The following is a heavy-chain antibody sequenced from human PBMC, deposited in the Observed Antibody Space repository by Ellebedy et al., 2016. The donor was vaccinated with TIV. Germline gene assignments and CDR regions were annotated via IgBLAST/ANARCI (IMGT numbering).Heavy chain of an antibody. CDR2: IYYSGTS. V-gene: IGHV4-39*07. CDR3: ARDDPSGWLDP. J-gene: IGHJ5*02. CDR1: GGSVSTTNFY. D-gene: IGHD3-10*01. Sequence: MPSETLSLTCTVSGGSVSTTNFYWGWVRQPPGKGLEWIGTIYYSGTSQYNPSLESRVTISIDASKDQFSLRLTSVTAADTAVYYCARDDPSGWLDPWGQGTLVTVSS.